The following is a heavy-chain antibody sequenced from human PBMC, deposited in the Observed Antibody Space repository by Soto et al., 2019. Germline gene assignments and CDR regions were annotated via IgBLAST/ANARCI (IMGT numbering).Heavy chain of an antibody. CDR1: GGSFSGYY. D-gene: IGHD5-18*01. CDR2: INHSGST. V-gene: IGHV4-34*01. Sequence: SETLSLTYAVYGGSFSGYYWSWFRQPPGKGLEWIGEINHSGSTNYNPSLKSRVTISVDTSKNQFSLKLSSVTAADTAVYYCARGYSGYSYGIYSYYYYMDVWGKATTVTVS. J-gene: IGHJ6*03. CDR3: ARGYSGYSYGIYSYYYYMDV.